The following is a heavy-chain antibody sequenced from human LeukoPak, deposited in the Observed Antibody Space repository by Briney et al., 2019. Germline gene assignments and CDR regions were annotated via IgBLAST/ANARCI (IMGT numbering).Heavy chain of an antibody. CDR3: AKDRTVGASYWYFGL. V-gene: IGHV3-7*03. CDR1: GITFSSYW. D-gene: IGHD1-26*01. Sequence: GGSLRLSCAASGITFSSYWMSWVRQAPGKGLEWVANIKQDGSEKYYVDSVKGRFTISRDSSKNTLFLQMNTLRAEDTAIYYCAKDRTVGASYWYFGLWGRGTLVTVSS. J-gene: IGHJ2*01. CDR2: IKQDGSEK.